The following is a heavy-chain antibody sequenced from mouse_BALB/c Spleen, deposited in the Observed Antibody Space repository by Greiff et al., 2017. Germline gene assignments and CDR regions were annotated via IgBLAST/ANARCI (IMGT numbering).Heavy chain of an antibody. CDR2: ISSGGSYT. D-gene: IGHD2-2*01. J-gene: IGHJ4*01. CDR1: GFTFSSYA. CDR3: ARGESTMVNYYAMDY. Sequence: EVKLVESGGGLVKPGGSLKLSCAASGFTFSSYAMSWVRQSPEKRLEWVAEISSGGSYTYYPDTVTGRFTISRDNAKNTLYLEMSSLRSEDTAMYYCARGESTMVNYYAMDYWGQGTSVTVSS. V-gene: IGHV5-9-4*01.